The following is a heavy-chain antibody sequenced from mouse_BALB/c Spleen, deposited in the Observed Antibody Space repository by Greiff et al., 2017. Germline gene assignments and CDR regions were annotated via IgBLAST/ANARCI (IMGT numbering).Heavy chain of an antibody. V-gene: IGHV2-9-2*01. Sequence: VKLMESGPGLVAPSQSLSITCTVSGFSLTSYDISWIRQPPGKGLEWLGVIWTGGGTNYNSAFMSRLSISKDNSKSQVFLKMNSLQTDDTAIYYCVRASYYRGYLDYWGQGTTLTVSS. CDR3: VRASYYRGYLDY. CDR1: GFSLTSYD. CDR2: IWTGGGT. J-gene: IGHJ2*01. D-gene: IGHD2-14*01.